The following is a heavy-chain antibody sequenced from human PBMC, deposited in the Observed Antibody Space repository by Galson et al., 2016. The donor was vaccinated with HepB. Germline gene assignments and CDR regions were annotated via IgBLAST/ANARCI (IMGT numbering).Heavy chain of an antibody. Sequence: QSGAEVKKAGQSLKISCKGSRDSFSGYWIGWVRQMPGKGLEWMGSIYPADSDARYSPSFQGQGTISVDKSTTTAYLQWRRMKASDTAMYFCAITLDYYDRVALDIWGQGTMVTVSS. CDR1: RDSFSGYW. J-gene: IGHJ3*02. CDR3: AITLDYYDRVALDI. CDR2: IYPADSDA. D-gene: IGHD3-22*01. V-gene: IGHV5-51*01.